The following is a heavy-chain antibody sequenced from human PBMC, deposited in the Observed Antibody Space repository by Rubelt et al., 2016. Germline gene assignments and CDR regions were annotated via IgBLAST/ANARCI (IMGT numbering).Heavy chain of an antibody. CDR2: TYYGSIWYS. CDR1: A. V-gene: IGHV6-1*01. Sequence: AWNWIRQSPSRGLEWLGRTYYGSIWYSDSAVSVKSRITINADTSKNKFSLQLNSVTPEDTAVYYCARDDEALAHYYFDSWGQGTLVTVSS. CDR3: ARDDEALAHYYFDS. D-gene: IGHD1/OR15-1a*01. J-gene: IGHJ4*02.